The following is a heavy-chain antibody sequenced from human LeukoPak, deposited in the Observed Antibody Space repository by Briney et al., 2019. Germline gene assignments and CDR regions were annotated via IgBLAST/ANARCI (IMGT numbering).Heavy chain of an antibody. V-gene: IGHV4-39*07. D-gene: IGHD6-13*01. CDR2: IYYSGST. J-gene: IGHJ4*02. CDR1: GGSISSSSYY. CDR3: ARVGSSWPFYYFDS. Sequence: PSETLSLTCTVSGGSISSSSYYWGWIRQPPGKGLEWIGSIYYSGSTYYNPSLKSRVTISVDTSKNQFSLKLGSVTAADTAVYYCARVGSSWPFYYFDSWGQGTLVTVSS.